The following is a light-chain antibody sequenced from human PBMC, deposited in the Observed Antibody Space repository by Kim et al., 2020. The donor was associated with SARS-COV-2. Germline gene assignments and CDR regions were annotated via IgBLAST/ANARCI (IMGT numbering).Light chain of an antibody. V-gene: IGLV3-1*01. CDR3: QAWDSTSYV. J-gene: IGLJ1*01. CDR2: EDS. Sequence: VSPGQTVSITCSGDDLGKRYASWYQQKPGQSPVLVIYEDSKRPSGIPDRFSGSNSGNTATLAISETQAMDEADYLCQAWDSTSYVFGTGTKVTVL. CDR1: DLGKRY.